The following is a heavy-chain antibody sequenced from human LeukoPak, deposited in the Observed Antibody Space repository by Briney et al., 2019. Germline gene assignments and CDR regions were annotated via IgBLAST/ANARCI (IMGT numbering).Heavy chain of an antibody. V-gene: IGHV3-33*01. CDR1: GFNFRNYG. D-gene: IGHD6-19*01. CDR3: ARDPGIAVAGCFGYFQH. CDR2: IWYDGSNK. Sequence: PGGSLRLSSAASGFNFRNYGMHWVRQAPGKGLEWVAVIWYDGSNKYYVDSVEGRFTISRDNSKNTLFPEMDSLRAEDTAVYYCARDPGIAVAGCFGYFQHWGQGTLVTVSS. J-gene: IGHJ1*01.